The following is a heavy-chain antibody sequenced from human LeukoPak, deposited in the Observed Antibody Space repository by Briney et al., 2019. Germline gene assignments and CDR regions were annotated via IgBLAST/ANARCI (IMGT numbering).Heavy chain of an antibody. CDR2: IYYSGST. V-gene: IGHV4-59*01. J-gene: IGHJ4*02. CDR3: AGASYDSSGVH. Sequence: SETLSLTCTVSGGSISSYYRSWIRQPPGKGLEWIGYIYYSGSTNYNPSLKSRVTISVDTSKNQFSLKLSSVTAADTAVYYCAGASYDSSGVHWGQGTLVTVSS. D-gene: IGHD3-22*01. CDR1: GGSISSYY.